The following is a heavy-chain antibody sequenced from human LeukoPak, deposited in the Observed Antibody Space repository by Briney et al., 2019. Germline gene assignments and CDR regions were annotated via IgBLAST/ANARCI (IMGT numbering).Heavy chain of an antibody. Sequence: ASVKVSCKASGYTFTSYGISWVRQAPGQGLEWMGWISAYNGNTNYAQKLQGRVTMTTDTSTSTAYMELRSLRSDDTAVYYCASGSYYDSSGSFDYWGQGTLVTVSS. CDR1: GYTFTSYG. CDR2: ISAYNGNT. CDR3: ASGSYYDSSGSFDY. V-gene: IGHV1-18*01. J-gene: IGHJ4*02. D-gene: IGHD3-22*01.